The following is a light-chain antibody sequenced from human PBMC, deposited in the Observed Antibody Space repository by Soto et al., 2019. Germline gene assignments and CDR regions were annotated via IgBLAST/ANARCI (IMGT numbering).Light chain of an antibody. J-gene: IGLJ1*01. Sequence: QLVLTQPPSASGAPGQRVTISCSGSNSNIGTNTVNWYQQLPGSAPKLLIYSGNQRPSGVPDRFSASKSGTSASLAISGLQSGDEADYYCAAWDDSLTGYVFGPGTKVTVL. CDR2: SGN. CDR1: NSNIGTNT. CDR3: AAWDDSLTGYV. V-gene: IGLV1-44*01.